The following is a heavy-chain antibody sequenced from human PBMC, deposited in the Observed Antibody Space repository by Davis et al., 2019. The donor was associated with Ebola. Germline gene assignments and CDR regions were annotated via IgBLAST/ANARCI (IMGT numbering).Heavy chain of an antibody. Sequence: AASVKVSCKAAGGIFRRPFLSWLRQAPGQGLEWMGGIIPIFGTPNYAQKFQGRVTIIADESTSTAYMELSSLSSEDTAVYYCAGHGRRIVGYFDRWGQGTLVTVSS. V-gene: IGHV1-69*13. CDR2: IIPIFGTP. J-gene: IGHJ4*02. D-gene: IGHD1-26*01. CDR1: GGIFRRPF. CDR3: AGHGRRIVGYFDR.